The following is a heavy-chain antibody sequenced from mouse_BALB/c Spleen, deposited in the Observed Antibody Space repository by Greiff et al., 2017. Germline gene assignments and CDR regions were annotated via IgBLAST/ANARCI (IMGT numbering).Heavy chain of an antibody. D-gene: IGHD4-1*01. J-gene: IGHJ2*01. CDR2: IYPGNVNT. Sequence: VQLQESGPELVKPGASVRISCKASGYTFTSYYIHWVKQRPGQGLEWIGWIYPGNVNTKYNEKFKGKATLTADKSSSTAYMQLSSLTSEDSAVYFCARTGTYYFDYWGQGTTLTVSS. CDR3: ARTGTYYFDY. CDR1: GYTFTSYY. V-gene: IGHV1S56*01.